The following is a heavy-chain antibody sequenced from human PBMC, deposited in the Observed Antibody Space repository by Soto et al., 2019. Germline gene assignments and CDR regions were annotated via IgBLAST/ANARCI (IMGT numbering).Heavy chain of an antibody. J-gene: IGHJ4*02. D-gene: IGHD5-18*01. CDR1: GYTFASYG. V-gene: IGHV1-18*01. CDR3: ARAVGYSYGFDY. Sequence: QVQLVQSGAEVRRPGASVKVSCKASGYTFASYGISWVRQAPGQGLEWMGWISAYNGNTNYAHKLQGRVTMTTEPSTTTAYMELRSLRSDDTAVYYCARAVGYSYGFDYWGQGTLVTVSS. CDR2: ISAYNGNT.